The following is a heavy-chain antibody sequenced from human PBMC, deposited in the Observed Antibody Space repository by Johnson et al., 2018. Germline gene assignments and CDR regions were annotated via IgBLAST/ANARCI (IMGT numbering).Heavy chain of an antibody. CDR1: GFSFSIYA. CDR2: ISYDGSQK. Sequence: QVQLVESGGGVVQPGRSLRLSCVASGFSFSIYAVHWVRQAPGKGLEWVAFISYDGSQKNYVDSVKGRFSISRDNAKNTLYLQMNSLRPEDTAVYYCVRVGWRRPEYLQYGGQGTLVTVSS. CDR3: VRVGWRRPEYLQY. D-gene: IGHD2-2*03. J-gene: IGHJ1*01. V-gene: IGHV3-30*14.